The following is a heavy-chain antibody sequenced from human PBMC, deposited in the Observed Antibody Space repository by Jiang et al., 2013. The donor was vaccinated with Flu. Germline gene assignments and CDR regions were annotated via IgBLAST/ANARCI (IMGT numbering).Heavy chain of an antibody. Sequence: GPGLVKPSQTLSLTCTVSGDSFRSGAYFWNWIRQPAEKGLEWIGRFYPGETANYAGGTTNYNPSLTRRVSISLDVLKRQIYLKLSSVTAADTAVYYCARGPPQWNAWHFDSLGPWHPSHCLL. J-gene: IGHJ2*01. CDR1: GDSFRSGAYF. V-gene: IGHV4-61*02. CDR2: FYPGETANYAGGTT. CDR3: ARGPPQWNAWHFDS. D-gene: IGHD1-1*01.